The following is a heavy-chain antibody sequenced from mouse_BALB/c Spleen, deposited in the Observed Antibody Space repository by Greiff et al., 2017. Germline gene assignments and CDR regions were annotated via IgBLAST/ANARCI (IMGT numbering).Heavy chain of an antibody. CDR1: GFTFSSYG. J-gene: IGHJ3*01. CDR3: ARRTDGNAFAY. CDR2: ISSGGSYT. D-gene: IGHD2-1*01. V-gene: IGHV5-6*01. Sequence: EVQLVESGGDLVKPGGSLKLSCAASGFTFSSYGMSWVRQTPDKRLEWVATISSGGSYTYYPDSVKGRFTISRDNAKNTLYLQMSSLRSEDTAMYYCARRTDGNAFAYWGQGTLVTVSA.